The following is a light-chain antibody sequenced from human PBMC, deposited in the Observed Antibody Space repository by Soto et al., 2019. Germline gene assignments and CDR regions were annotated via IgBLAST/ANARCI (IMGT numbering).Light chain of an antibody. CDR1: QSVSSSY. CDR2: GAS. Sequence: ETVLTQSPGTLSLSPGERATLSCRASQSVSSSYLAWYQQKPGQAPRLLIYGASSRATGIPDRFSGSGSGTDFTLTISRLEPEDFAVYYCQQYGSSPFGQGTKVEIK. CDR3: QQYGSSP. J-gene: IGKJ1*01. V-gene: IGKV3-20*01.